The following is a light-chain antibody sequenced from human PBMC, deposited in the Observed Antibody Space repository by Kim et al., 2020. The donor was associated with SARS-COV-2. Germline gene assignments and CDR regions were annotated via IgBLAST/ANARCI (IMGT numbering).Light chain of an antibody. J-gene: IGLJ3*02. V-gene: IGLV2-11*01. CDR2: AAT. CDR1: SSGVGGYNY. Sequence: GQSVTISCTGTSSGVGGYNYVSWYQLHPGKAPKLMIYAATERPSGVPGRFSGSKSGNTAFLTISGLQAEDEADYYCSSYAGSSSLLFGGGTKVTVL. CDR3: SSYAGSSSLL.